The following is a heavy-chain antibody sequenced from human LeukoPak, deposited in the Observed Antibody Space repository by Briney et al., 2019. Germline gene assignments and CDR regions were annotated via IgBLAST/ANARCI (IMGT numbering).Heavy chain of an antibody. J-gene: IGHJ4*02. CDR3: ATDRDNSDWQKRFDS. CDR2: INQDASEI. Sequence: GGSLRLSCAASGFTFSTYWMNWYRQAPGKGLEWVGNINQDASEINYVDSVRGRFTISGDNAKNSHHLQMNSLRAEDTAVYYCATDRDNSDWQKRFDSWGQGTLVTVTP. CDR1: GFTFSTYW. D-gene: IGHD2-21*02. V-gene: IGHV3-7*01.